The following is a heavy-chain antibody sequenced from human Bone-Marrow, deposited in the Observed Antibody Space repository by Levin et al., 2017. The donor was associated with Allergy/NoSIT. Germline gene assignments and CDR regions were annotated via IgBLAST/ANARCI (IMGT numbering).Heavy chain of an antibody. D-gene: IGHD2-2*01. J-gene: IGHJ5*02. V-gene: IGHV1-2*02. CDR1: GYTFSDYY. CDR2: INPKSGNT. CDR3: ARRADVVVVPVNWFDP. Sequence: GESLKISCKASGYTFSDYYMYWVRQAPGQRLEWMGWINPKSGNTNYAQKFQGRVTMTRDTSISTVYMELNNLKSDDTAVYYCARRADVVVVPVNWFDPWGRGTLVTVSS.